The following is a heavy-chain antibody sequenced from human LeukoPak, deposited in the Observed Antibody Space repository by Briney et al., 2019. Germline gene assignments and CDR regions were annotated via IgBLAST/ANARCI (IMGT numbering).Heavy chain of an antibody. CDR2: INPSGGST. Sequence: ASVKVSCKASGYTFTSYYMHWVRQAPGHGLEWMGIINPSGGSTSYVQKFQGRVTMTRDTSRSRVYMEVSSLRSEDTAGYFCVRSVGSSGWYGEFDYWGQGTLVTVSS. J-gene: IGHJ4*02. CDR3: VRSVGSSGWYGEFDY. V-gene: IGHV1-46*01. CDR1: GYTFTSYY. D-gene: IGHD6-19*01.